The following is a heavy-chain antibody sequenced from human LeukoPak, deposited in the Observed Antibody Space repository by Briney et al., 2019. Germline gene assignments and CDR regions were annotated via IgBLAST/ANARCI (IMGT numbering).Heavy chain of an antibody. CDR3: AKDQLGGYYDPHGAFDI. V-gene: IGHV3-23*01. Sequence: PGGSLRLSCAASGFTFSSYAMSWVRQAPGKGLEWVSAISGSGGSTYYADSVKGRFTISRDNSKNTLYLQMNSLRAEDTAVYYCAKDQLGGYYDPHGAFDIWGQGTLVTVSS. D-gene: IGHD3-22*01. J-gene: IGHJ4*02. CDR2: ISGSGGST. CDR1: GFTFSSYA.